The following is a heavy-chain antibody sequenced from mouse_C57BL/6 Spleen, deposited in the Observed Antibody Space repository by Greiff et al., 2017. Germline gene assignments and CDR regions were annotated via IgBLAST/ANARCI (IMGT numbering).Heavy chain of an antibody. Sequence: VQLQQSGAELVRPGTSVKVSCTASGYAFTNYLIAWVKQRPGQGLEWIGVINPGSGGTNYNEKFKGKATLTADKSSSTAYMQLSSLTSEDSAVYFCARSGDYVLDYWGQGTTLTVSS. D-gene: IGHD2-4*01. V-gene: IGHV1-54*01. CDR3: ARSGDYVLDY. J-gene: IGHJ2*01. CDR1: GYAFTNYL. CDR2: INPGSGGT.